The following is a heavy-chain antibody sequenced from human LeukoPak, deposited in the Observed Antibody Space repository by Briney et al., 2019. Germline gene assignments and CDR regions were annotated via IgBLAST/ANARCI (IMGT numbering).Heavy chain of an antibody. V-gene: IGHV4-59*12. CDR1: GGSISSYY. J-gene: IGHJ3*02. D-gene: IGHD3-9*01. CDR3: ARSPPNRYFDPPGAFDI. CDR2: IYYSGST. Sequence: SETLSLTCTVSGGSISSYYWSWIRQPPGKGLEWIGYIYYSGSTNYNPSLKSRVTISVDTSKNQFSLKLSSVTAADTAVYYCARSPPNRYFDPPGAFDIWGQGTMVTVSS.